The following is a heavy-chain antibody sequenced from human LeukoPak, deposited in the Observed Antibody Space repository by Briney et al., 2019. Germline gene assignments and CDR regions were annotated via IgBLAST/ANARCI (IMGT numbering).Heavy chain of an antibody. D-gene: IGHD2-8*02. CDR3: ARGRLEVYTFDI. CDR2: MHYSGAT. J-gene: IGHJ3*02. CDR1: GGPFSGYY. V-gene: IGHV4-34*01. Sequence: SETLSLTCAVYGGPFSGYYWSWIRRPPGKGLEWIGEMHYSGATNYNPSLKSRVTTSADTPKNQFSLRLSSVTAADTAVYYCARGRLEVYTFDIWGQGTMVTVSS.